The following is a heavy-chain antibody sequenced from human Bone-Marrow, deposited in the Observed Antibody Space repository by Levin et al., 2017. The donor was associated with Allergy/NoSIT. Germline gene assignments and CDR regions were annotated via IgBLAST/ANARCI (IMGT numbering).Heavy chain of an antibody. CDR2: IYPGDSDT. J-gene: IGHJ4*02. D-gene: IGHD4-17*01. CDR3: ARRTTGFGWDY. V-gene: IGHV5-51*01. Sequence: GESLKISCKASGYSFTSYYSAWVRQMPGKGLEWMGIIYPGDSDTRYNPSFQGQVIISADNSISTAYLQWNSLKASDTAIYYCARRTTGFGWDYWGQGTQVTVSS. CDR1: GYSFTSYY.